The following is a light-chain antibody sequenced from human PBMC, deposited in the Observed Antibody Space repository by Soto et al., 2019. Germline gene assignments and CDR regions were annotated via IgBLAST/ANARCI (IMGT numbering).Light chain of an antibody. Sequence: EIVMTQSPATLSVSPGERVTLSCRASQSVSDNLAWYQQKPGQAPRLLIYGASTRATTTPARFRGSGSGTEFTLTISSLQSEDFAVYFCQQSNNWPYTFGQGTKLDIK. CDR1: QSVSDN. V-gene: IGKV3-15*01. CDR3: QQSNNWPYT. CDR2: GAS. J-gene: IGKJ2*01.